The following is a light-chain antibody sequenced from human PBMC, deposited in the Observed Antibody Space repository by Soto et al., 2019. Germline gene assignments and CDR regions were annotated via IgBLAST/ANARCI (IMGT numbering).Light chain of an antibody. J-gene: IGLJ2*01. Sequence: QSVLTQPASVSGSPVQSITISCTGTSSDVGSYNLVSWYQQHPGKAPKLMIYEGSKRPSGVSNRFSGSKSGNTASLTISGLQAEDEADYYCCSYAGSSTCVFGGGTKLTVL. CDR1: SSDVGSYNL. CDR2: EGS. V-gene: IGLV2-23*01. CDR3: CSYAGSSTCV.